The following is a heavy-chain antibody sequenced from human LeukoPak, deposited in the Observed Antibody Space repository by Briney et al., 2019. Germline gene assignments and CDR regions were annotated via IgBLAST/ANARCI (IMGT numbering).Heavy chain of an antibody. J-gene: IGHJ4*02. D-gene: IGHD3-22*01. CDR2: ISSSSSYI. Sequence: GGSLRLSCAASGFTFSSYGMSWVRQAPGKGLEWVSAISSSSSYIYYADSVKGRFTISRDNAKNSLYLQMNSLRAEDTAVYYCARDDGRYYDSSGWDYWGQGTLVTVSS. CDR3: ARDDGRYYDSSGWDY. V-gene: IGHV3-21*01. CDR1: GFTFSSYG.